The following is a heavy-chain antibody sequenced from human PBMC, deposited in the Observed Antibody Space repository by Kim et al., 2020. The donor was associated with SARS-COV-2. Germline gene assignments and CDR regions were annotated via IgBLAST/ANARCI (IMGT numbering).Heavy chain of an antibody. CDR1: GGSTTNYY. Sequence: SETLSITCSVPGGSTTNYYWSWIRQPPGKGLEWIGYIYNTGSTNYNPPLKSRVTISLDTSNKQFSLSLTSVTAADTAVYYCTSESMVPSSRYYFYLMDVWGPGTAVTVSS. CDR3: TSESMVPSSRYYFYLMDV. J-gene: IGHJ6*02. D-gene: IGHD3-10*01. V-gene: IGHV4-59*13. CDR2: IYNTGST.